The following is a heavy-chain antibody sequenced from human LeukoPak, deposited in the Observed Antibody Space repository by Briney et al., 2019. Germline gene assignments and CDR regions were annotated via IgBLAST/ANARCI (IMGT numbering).Heavy chain of an antibody. J-gene: IGHJ5*02. CDR1: GGSFSSGSYY. CDR2: IYYSGST. D-gene: IGHD1-26*01. V-gene: IGHV4-61*01. Sequence: SETLSLTCTVSGGSFSSGSYYWSWIRQPPGTGLEWIGYIYYSGSTNYNPSLKSRVTISVDTSKNQFSLKLSSVTAADTAVYYCARESVGATSWGNWFDPWGQGTLVTVSS. CDR3: ARESVGATSWGNWFDP.